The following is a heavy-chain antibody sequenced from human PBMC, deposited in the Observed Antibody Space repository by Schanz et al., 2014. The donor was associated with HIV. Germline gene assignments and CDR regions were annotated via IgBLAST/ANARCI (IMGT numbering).Heavy chain of an antibody. Sequence: QVQLVESGGGVVQPGRSLRLSCAVSGFTFSGYGMHWVRQAPGKGLEWAAVIWYDGSYKYYADSVKGRFTTSRDSSKNTLFLQMNSLRVEDTATYYCRVFMGAFDVWGQGTMVTVSS. CDR3: RVFMGAFDV. J-gene: IGHJ3*01. CDR1: GFTFSGYG. CDR2: IWYDGSYK. D-gene: IGHD6-13*01. V-gene: IGHV3-33*03.